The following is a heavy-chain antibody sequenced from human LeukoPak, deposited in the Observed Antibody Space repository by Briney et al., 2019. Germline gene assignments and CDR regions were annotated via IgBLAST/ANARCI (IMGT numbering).Heavy chain of an antibody. CDR1: GFTFSSYA. CDR2: ISSAGSTI. J-gene: IGHJ6*02. CDR3: ARDDVGVGTYDYYGMDV. D-gene: IGHD3-3*01. V-gene: IGHV3-48*01. Sequence: GGSLRLSCAASGFTFSSYAMSWVRQAPGKGLEWVSYISSAGSTIYYADSVRGRFTISRDNAKNSLYLEMNGLRAEDTAVYYCARDDVGVGTYDYYGMDVWGQGTTVIVSS.